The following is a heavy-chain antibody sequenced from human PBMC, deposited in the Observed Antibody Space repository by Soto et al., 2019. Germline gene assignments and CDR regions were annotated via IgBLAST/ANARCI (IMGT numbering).Heavy chain of an antibody. D-gene: IGHD1-26*01. CDR2: IYYSGST. Sequence: QVQLQESGPGLVKPSETLSLTCTVSGGSISSYYWSWIRQPPGKGLEWIGYIYYSGSTNYNPSLKGGVTISVDTSKNQFSLKLSAVTAADTAVYYCARGVGGTGYWYFDLWGRGTLVTVSS. V-gene: IGHV4-59*01. CDR1: GGSISSYY. CDR3: ARGVGGTGYWYFDL. J-gene: IGHJ2*01.